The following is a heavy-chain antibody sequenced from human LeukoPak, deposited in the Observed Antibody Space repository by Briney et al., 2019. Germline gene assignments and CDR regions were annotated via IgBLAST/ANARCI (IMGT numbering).Heavy chain of an antibody. J-gene: IGHJ5*02. CDR2: IYYSGNT. V-gene: IGHV4-39*01. CDR1: GGSISSSSYY. Sequence: SETLSLTCTVSGGSISSSSYYWGWIRQPPGKGLEWIGSIYYSGNTYYNPSLKSRVTVSVDTSKNQFSLKLNSVTAADTAVYYCARLPSSSWLNWFDPWGLGTLVTVSS. CDR3: ARLPSSSWLNWFDP. D-gene: IGHD6-13*01.